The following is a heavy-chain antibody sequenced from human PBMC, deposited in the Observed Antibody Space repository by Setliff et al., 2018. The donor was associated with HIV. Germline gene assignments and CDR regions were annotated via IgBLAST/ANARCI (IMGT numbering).Heavy chain of an antibody. J-gene: IGHJ3*02. D-gene: IGHD3-10*01. Sequence: SETLSLTCTVFGDSISSSGYYWSWIRQHPGKGLEWIGYIHYSGSTSFNPSLKSRVTISVDTSNNQFSLKLRSVTAADTAVYYCARERGSGSLDAFDIWGHGTMVT. CDR1: GDSISSSGYY. CDR3: ARERGSGSLDAFDI. V-gene: IGHV4-31*03. CDR2: IHYSGST.